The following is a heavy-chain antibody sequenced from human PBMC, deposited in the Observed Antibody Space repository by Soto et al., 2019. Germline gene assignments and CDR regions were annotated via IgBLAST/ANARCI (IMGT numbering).Heavy chain of an antibody. V-gene: IGHV1-24*01. Sequence: ASGKVSCKVSGYTLTELSMHWVRQAPGKGFEWMGGFDPEDGETIYAQKFQGRVTMTEDTSTDTAYMELSSLRSEDTAVYYCATVLKVRLWEWPIPIDYWGQGTLVTVSS. D-gene: IGHD3-3*01. CDR1: GYTLTELS. CDR3: ATVLKVRLWEWPIPIDY. CDR2: FDPEDGET. J-gene: IGHJ4*02.